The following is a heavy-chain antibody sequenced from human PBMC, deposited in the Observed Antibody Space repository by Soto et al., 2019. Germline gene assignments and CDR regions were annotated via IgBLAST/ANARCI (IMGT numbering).Heavy chain of an antibody. CDR1: GVSITPYY. J-gene: IGHJ4*02. CDR2: ISHTGTT. V-gene: IGHV4-4*07. D-gene: IGHD2-21*01. Sequence: SETLSLTCSVFGVSITPYYWSWIRQPAGKGLEWIGRISHTGTTNSNPSLEGRVTMSVDPSKNQISLRLSSATAADTATYYCARGPYCGDECYFAYWGQGALVTVYS. CDR3: ARGPYCGDECYFAY.